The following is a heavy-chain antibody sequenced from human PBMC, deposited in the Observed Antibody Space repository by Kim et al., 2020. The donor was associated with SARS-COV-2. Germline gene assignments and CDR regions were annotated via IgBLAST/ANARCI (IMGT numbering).Heavy chain of an antibody. CDR1: GGSISSGGYY. Sequence: SETLSLTCTVSGGSISSGGYYWSWIRQHPGKGLEWIGYIYYSGSTYYNPSLKSRVTISVDTSKNHSSLNLSSGTAAATAAYYWAGGGGGHYLGRGGSDY. CDR3: AGGGGGHYLGRGGSDY. CDR2: IYYSGST. V-gene: IGHV4-31*03. D-gene: IGHD3-10*02. J-gene: IGHJ4*01.